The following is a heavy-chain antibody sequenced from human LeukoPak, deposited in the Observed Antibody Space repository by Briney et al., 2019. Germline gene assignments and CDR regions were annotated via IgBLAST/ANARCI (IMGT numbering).Heavy chain of an antibody. Sequence: ASVKVSCNASAGTFSSYAISWVRHAPGQGLEWMGSIIPILGIANYAQKFQGRVTITADKSTSTAYMELSSLRSEDTAVYYCARIDTGIVGANGAFDIWGQGTMVTVSS. CDR1: AGTFSSYA. V-gene: IGHV1-69*04. CDR3: ARIDTGIVGANGAFDI. D-gene: IGHD1-26*01. CDR2: IIPILGIA. J-gene: IGHJ3*02.